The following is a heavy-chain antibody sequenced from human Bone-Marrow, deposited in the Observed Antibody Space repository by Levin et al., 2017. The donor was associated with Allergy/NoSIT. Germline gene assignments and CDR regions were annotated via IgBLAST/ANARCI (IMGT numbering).Heavy chain of an antibody. CDR3: ARDHVMTLDY. D-gene: IGHD2-21*02. J-gene: IGHJ4*02. V-gene: IGHV4-61*01. CDR1: GGSVSSGIHY. CDR2: VYYSGST. Sequence: SETLSLTCTVSGGSVSSGIHYWSWIRQPPGKGLEWIGYVYYSGSTKYNPSLKSRVTISVDMSKNQFSLKLNSVTAADTAMYYCARDHVMTLDYWGPGTLVTVSS.